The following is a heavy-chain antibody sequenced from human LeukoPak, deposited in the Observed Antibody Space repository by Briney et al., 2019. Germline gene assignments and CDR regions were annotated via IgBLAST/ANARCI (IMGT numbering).Heavy chain of an antibody. V-gene: IGHV4-59*01. D-gene: IGHD3-9*01. Sequence: SETLSLTCSVSGGSISSYHWSWIRQPPGKGLEWIGYIYYSGSANCNPSLKSRVTISVDMSENQFSLKLSSVTAADTAVYHCARGNGILTGYYGTFDYWGQGTLVTVSS. CDR2: IYYSGSA. CDR1: GGSISSYH. CDR3: ARGNGILTGYYGTFDY. J-gene: IGHJ4*02.